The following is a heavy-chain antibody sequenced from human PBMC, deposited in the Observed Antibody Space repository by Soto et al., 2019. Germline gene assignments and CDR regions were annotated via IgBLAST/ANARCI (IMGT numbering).Heavy chain of an antibody. D-gene: IGHD7-27*01. J-gene: IGHJ4*02. Sequence: QVQLVQSGAEVKKPGASVKVSCKASGYTFTGYYMHWVRQAPGQGLEWMGWINPNSGGTNYAQKFQGWVTMTRDTFISSAYMELCRLRSDDTAVYYYARGHKLGSWDYWCQVTLVTVSS. CDR2: INPNSGGT. CDR3: ARGHKLGSWDY. V-gene: IGHV1-2*04. CDR1: GYTFTGYY.